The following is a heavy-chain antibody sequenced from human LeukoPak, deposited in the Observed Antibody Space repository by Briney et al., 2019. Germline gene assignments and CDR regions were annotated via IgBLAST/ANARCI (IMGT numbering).Heavy chain of an antibody. D-gene: IGHD3-22*01. V-gene: IGHV3-30*02. Sequence: PGGSLRLSCAASGFTFSSYGMHWVRQAPGKGLEWVAFIRYDGSNKYYADSVKGRFTISRDNSKNTLYPQMNSLRAEDTAVYYCAKPYYYDSSGYSSWGQGTLVTVSS. CDR1: GFTFSSYG. CDR2: IRYDGSNK. J-gene: IGHJ4*02. CDR3: AKPYYYDSSGYSS.